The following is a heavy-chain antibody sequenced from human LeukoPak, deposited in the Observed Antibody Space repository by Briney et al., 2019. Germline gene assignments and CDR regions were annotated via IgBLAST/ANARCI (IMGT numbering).Heavy chain of an antibody. J-gene: IGHJ4*02. CDR2: ISAYNGNT. CDR3: ARKGTGSSSPNYYFDY. D-gene: IGHD6-13*01. Sequence: ASVKVSCKASGYTFTSYGISWVRQAPGRGLEWMGWISAYNGNTNYAQKLQGSVTMTTDTSTSTAYMELRSLRSDDTAVYYCARKGTGSSSPNYYFDYWGQGTLVTVSS. CDR1: GYTFTSYG. V-gene: IGHV1-18*01.